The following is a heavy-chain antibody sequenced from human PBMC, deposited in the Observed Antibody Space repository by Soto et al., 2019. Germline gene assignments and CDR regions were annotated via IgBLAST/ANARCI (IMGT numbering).Heavy chain of an antibody. Sequence: SHTLSLTCVISGYSVSSNSAGWNWIRQSPSRGLEWLGGTYYKSKWNNDYALSVKSRITINPDTSKNQFSLHLYSVTPEDTAVYYCTGITWFRGMDVWGQGTPVTVSS. J-gene: IGHJ6*02. D-gene: IGHD3-10*01. CDR2: TYYKSKWNN. CDR3: TGITWFRGMDV. V-gene: IGHV6-1*01. CDR1: GYSVSSNSAG.